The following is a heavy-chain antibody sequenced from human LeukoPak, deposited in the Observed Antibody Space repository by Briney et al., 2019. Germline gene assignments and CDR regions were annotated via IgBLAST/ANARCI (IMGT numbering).Heavy chain of an antibody. CDR2: IKQDGSEE. V-gene: IGHV3-7*01. CDR3: TRVEETATTAAIIRKYSYYYYYMDV. J-gene: IGHJ6*03. Sequence: GGALRLSCAASGFTFSTYRMTWVRQAPGKGLEGVANIKQDGSEEHYVDSVKGRFAISRDNAKNSLYLQMSSLRAEDTAVYYCTRVEETATTAAIIRKYSYYYYYMDVWGKGNTVTVSS. D-gene: IGHD4-11*01. CDR1: GFTFSTYR.